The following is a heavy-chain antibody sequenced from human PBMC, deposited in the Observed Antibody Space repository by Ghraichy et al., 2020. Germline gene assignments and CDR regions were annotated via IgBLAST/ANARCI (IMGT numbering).Heavy chain of an antibody. J-gene: IGHJ4*02. CDR1: GFTFSSYA. Sequence: GGSLRLSCAASGFTFSSYAMSWVRQAPGKGLEWVSAISGSGGSTYYADSVKGRFTISRDNSKNTLYLQMNSLRAEDTAVYYCAKVGSPHYGDYDALYFDYWGQGTLVTVSS. D-gene: IGHD4-17*01. CDR3: AKVGSPHYGDYDALYFDY. CDR2: ISGSGGST. V-gene: IGHV3-23*01.